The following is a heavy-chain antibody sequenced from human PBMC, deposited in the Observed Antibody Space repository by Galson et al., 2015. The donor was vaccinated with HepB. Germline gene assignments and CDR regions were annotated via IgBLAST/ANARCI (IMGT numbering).Heavy chain of an antibody. J-gene: IGHJ6*02. CDR3: ARGEYYDFWSGSTYGMDV. V-gene: IGHV3-33*01. CDR2: IWYDGSNK. Sequence: SLRLSCAASGFTFSSYGMHWVRQAPGKGLEWVAVIWYDGSNKYYADSVKGRFTISRDNSKNTLYLQMNSLRAEDTAVYYCARGEYYDFWSGSTYGMDVWGQGTTVTVSS. D-gene: IGHD3-3*01. CDR1: GFTFSSYG.